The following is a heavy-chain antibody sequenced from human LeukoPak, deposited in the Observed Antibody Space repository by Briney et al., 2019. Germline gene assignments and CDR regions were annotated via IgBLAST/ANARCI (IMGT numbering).Heavy chain of an antibody. Sequence: SETLSLTCTVSGGSISSYYWSWIRQPPGKGLEWIGYIYYSGSTNYNPSLKSRVTISVDTSKNQFSLKLSSVTAEDTAVYYCAATWDIVAPADYWGQGTLVTVSS. J-gene: IGHJ4*02. CDR3: AATWDIVAPADY. V-gene: IGHV4-59*01. D-gene: IGHD5-12*01. CDR1: GGSISSYY. CDR2: IYYSGST.